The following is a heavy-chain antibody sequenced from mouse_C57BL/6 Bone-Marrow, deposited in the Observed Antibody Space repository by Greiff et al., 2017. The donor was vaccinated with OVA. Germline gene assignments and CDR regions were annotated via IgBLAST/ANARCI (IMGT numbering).Heavy chain of an antibody. CDR2: IYPGDGDT. D-gene: IGHD1-1*01. Sequence: QVQLQQSGPELVKPGASVKISCKASGYAFSSSWMNWVKQRPGKGLEWIGRIYPGDGDTNYNGKFKGKATLTADKSSSTAYMQLSSLTSEDSAVYFCARSHYYGSSPLAYWGQGTLVTVSA. CDR1: GYAFSSSW. V-gene: IGHV1-82*01. J-gene: IGHJ3*01. CDR3: ARSHYYGSSPLAY.